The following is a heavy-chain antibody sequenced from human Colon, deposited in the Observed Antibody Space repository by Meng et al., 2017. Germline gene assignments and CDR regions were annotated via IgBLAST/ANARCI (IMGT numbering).Heavy chain of an antibody. D-gene: IGHD2-15*01. V-gene: IGHV3-74*01. CDR2: INSDESSI. J-gene: IGHJ4*02. CDR3: ARDGGHRGDY. Sequence: ELQLVESGGGLVQPGGSLRLSCAASGFTFSSYWMHWVRQAPGKGLVWVSRINSDESSISYADSAKGRFTISRDNAKNTLYLQMNSLRAEDTAVYYCARDGGHRGDYWGQGTLVTVPS. CDR1: GFTFSSYW.